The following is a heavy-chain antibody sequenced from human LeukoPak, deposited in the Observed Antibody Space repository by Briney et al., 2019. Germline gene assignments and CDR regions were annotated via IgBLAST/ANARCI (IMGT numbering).Heavy chain of an antibody. CDR2: IYYSGST. Sequence: PSETLSLTCTVSGGSISSHYWSWIRQPPGKGLEWIGYIYYSGSTNYNPSLKSRVTISVDTSKNQFSLKLSSVTAADTAVYYCARGAAAGTWSYYFDYWGQGTLVTVSS. CDR3: ARGAAAGTWSYYFDY. J-gene: IGHJ4*02. V-gene: IGHV4-59*11. D-gene: IGHD6-13*01. CDR1: GGSISSHY.